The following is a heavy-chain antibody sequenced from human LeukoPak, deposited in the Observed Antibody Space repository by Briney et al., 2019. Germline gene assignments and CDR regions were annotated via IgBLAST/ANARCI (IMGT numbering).Heavy chain of an antibody. CDR1: GGSISSYY. Sequence: KPSETLSLTCTVSGGSISSYYWSWIRQPPGKGLEWXGYIYYSGSTNYNPSLKSRVTISVDTSKNQFSLKLSSVTAADTAVYYCARSYRYSSSWRHFEYWGQGTLVTVSS. D-gene: IGHD6-13*01. CDR2: IYYSGST. J-gene: IGHJ4*02. V-gene: IGHV4-59*01. CDR3: ARSYRYSSSWRHFEY.